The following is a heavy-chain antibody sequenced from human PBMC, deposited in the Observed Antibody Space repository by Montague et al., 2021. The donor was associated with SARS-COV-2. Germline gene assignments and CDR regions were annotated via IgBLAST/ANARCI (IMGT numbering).Heavy chain of an antibody. D-gene: IGHD3-10*01. J-gene: IGHJ3*02. CDR1: GGSISSYY. CDR3: ARGGYYHYAFDI. V-gene: IGHV4-59*01. CDR2: IYYSGTT. Sequence: SETLSLTCTVSGGSISSYYWSWIRQPPGKGLEWIGYIYYSGTTNYNPSLKSRVTISVDTSKNQFSLKLSSVTAADTAVYYCARGGYYHYAFDIWGQGTTVTVSS.